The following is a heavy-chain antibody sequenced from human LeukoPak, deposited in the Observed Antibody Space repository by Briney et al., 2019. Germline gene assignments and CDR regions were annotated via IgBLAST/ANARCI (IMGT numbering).Heavy chain of an antibody. Sequence: GESLKISCKGSGYSFTSYWIGWVRQMPGKGLERMGIIYPGDSDTRYSPSFQGQVTISADKSISTAYLQWSSLKASDTAMYYCARLYSNSSRDYSYYYMDVWGKGTTVTVSS. V-gene: IGHV5-51*01. CDR3: ARLYSNSSRDYSYYYMDV. CDR2: IYPGDSDT. CDR1: GYSFTSYW. D-gene: IGHD4-11*01. J-gene: IGHJ6*03.